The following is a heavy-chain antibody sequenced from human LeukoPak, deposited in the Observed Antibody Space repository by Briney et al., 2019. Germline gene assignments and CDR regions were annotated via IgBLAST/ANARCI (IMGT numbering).Heavy chain of an antibody. V-gene: IGHV3-20*01. CDR3: VRTRLDYYGSGSYYNLIDNYYYMDV. CDR2: INWNGDST. J-gene: IGHJ6*03. Sequence: GGSLRLSCTASGFTFDDYGMTWVRQVPGKGLEWVSGINWNGDSTGYADSVRGRFTISRDNAQSSLYLQMNSLRAEDTALYHCVRTRLDYYGSGSYYNLIDNYYYMDVWGTGTTVTVSS. D-gene: IGHD3-10*01. CDR1: GFTFDDYG.